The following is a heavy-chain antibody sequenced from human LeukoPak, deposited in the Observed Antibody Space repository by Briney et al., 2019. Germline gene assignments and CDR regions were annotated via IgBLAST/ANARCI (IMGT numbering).Heavy chain of an antibody. D-gene: IGHD3-22*01. CDR2: IYTSGST. Sequence: SQTLSLTCTVSGGSNSSGSYYWSWIRQPAGKGLEWIGRIYTSGSTNYNPSLKSRVTISVDTSKNQFSLKLSSVTAADTAVYYCARGPYYYDSSGYYPLTPNDAFDIWGQGTMVTVSS. CDR3: ARGPYYYDSSGYYPLTPNDAFDI. J-gene: IGHJ3*02. CDR1: GGSNSSGSYY. V-gene: IGHV4-61*02.